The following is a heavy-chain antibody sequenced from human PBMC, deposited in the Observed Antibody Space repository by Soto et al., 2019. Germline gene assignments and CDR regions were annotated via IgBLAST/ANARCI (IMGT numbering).Heavy chain of an antibody. Sequence: EVQLVESGGGLVQPGGSLRLSCAASGFTVSSNYMSWVRQAPGKGLEWVSVIYSGGSTYYADSVKGRFPISRDNPKNTLYLQMNSLRAEDTAVYYCAREGLSGNWFDPWGQGTLVTVSS. V-gene: IGHV3-66*01. CDR3: AREGLSGNWFDP. D-gene: IGHD6-25*01. CDR2: IYSGGST. CDR1: GFTVSSNY. J-gene: IGHJ5*02.